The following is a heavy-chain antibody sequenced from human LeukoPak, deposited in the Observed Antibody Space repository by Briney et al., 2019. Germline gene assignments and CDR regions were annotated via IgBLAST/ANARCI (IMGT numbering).Heavy chain of an antibody. CDR1: GFTFDDYA. J-gene: IGHJ4*02. CDR2: ISWNSGSM. V-gene: IGHV3-9*01. CDR3: AKDMQSAEYSSSIDY. D-gene: IGHD6-6*01. Sequence: PGGSLRLSCAASGFTFDDYAMHWVRQAPGKGLEWVSGISWNSGSMGYADSVKGRFTISRDNAKNSLYLQMNSLRAEDTALYYCAKDMQSAEYSSSIDYWGQGTLVTVSS.